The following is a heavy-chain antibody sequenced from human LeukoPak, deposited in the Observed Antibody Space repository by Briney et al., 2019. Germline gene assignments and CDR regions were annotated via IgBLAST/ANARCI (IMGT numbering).Heavy chain of an antibody. CDR3: ARYFRADSGNYYQSFDY. CDR1: GFTFSDNW. J-gene: IGHJ4*02. Sequence: PGGSLRLSCAVSGFTFSDNWMSWVRQAPGKGLEWVANIKEDGSEKNYVDSVKGRFTISRDNAKNSLYLQMNSLRAEDTAVYYCARYFRADSGNYYQSFDYWGQGTLVTVSS. D-gene: IGHD1-26*01. V-gene: IGHV3-7*05. CDR2: IKEDGSEK.